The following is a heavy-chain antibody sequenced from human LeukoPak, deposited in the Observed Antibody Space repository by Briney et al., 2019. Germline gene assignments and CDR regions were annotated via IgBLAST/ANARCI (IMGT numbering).Heavy chain of an antibody. J-gene: IGHJ4*02. D-gene: IGHD3-22*01. CDR3: ARYYDSSGYYPHYFDY. CDR1: GYTFTSYG. Sequence: ASVKVSCKASGYTFTSYGISWVRQAPGQGLEWMGWISAYNGNTNYAQKLQGRVTMTRDTSISTAYMELSRLRSDDTAVYYCARYYDSSGYYPHYFDYWGQGTLVTVSS. CDR2: ISAYNGNT. V-gene: IGHV1-18*01.